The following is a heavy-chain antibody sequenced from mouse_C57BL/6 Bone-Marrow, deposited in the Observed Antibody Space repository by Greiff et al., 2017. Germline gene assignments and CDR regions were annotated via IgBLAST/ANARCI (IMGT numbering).Heavy chain of an antibody. Sequence: VQLQQPGAELVKPGASVKLSCKASGYTFTSYWMQWVQQRPGQGLEWLGEIDPSGSYTNYNQKFKGQATLTVDTSSSTAYMQLSSLTSEDSAVYYCARRVTTRDYYAMDYWGQGTSVTVSS. V-gene: IGHV1-50*01. CDR1: GYTFTSYW. CDR2: IDPSGSYT. CDR3: ARRVTTRDYYAMDY. J-gene: IGHJ4*01. D-gene: IGHD2-2*01.